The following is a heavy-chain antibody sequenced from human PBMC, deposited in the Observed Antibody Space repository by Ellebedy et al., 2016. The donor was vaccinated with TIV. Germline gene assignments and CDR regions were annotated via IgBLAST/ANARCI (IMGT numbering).Heavy chain of an antibody. J-gene: IGHJ4*02. CDR3: ARLPRSEVGVTGRFDY. Sequence: MPGGSLRLSCTVSGGSISSYYWGWIRQPPGKGLEWIGYMYSGGSSSYNPSLESRVTISVDTSNNQFSLKMSSVSAADPAVYYCARLPRSEVGVTGRFDYWGQGILVTVSS. D-gene: IGHD1-26*01. V-gene: IGHV4-59*01. CDR2: MYSGGSS. CDR1: GGSISSYY.